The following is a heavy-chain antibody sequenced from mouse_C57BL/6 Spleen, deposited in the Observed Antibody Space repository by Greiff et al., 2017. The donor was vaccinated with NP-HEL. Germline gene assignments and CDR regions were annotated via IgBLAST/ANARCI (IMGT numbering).Heavy chain of an antibody. CDR1: GYTFTSYW. CDR3: ARGGTGSYAMDD. CDR2: IDPSDSYT. V-gene: IGHV1-69*01. J-gene: IGHJ4*01. Sequence: QVQLQQPGAELVMPGASVKLSCKASGYTFTSYWMHWVKQRPGQGLEWIGEIDPSDSYTNYNQKFKGKSTLTVDKSSSTAYMQLSSLTSEDSAVYYCARGGTGSYAMDDWGQGTSVTVSS. D-gene: IGHD4-1*01.